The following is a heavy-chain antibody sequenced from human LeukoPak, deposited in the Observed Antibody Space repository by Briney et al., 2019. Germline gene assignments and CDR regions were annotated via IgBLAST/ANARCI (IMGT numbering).Heavy chain of an antibody. J-gene: IGHJ3*02. CDR3: ARVPLDPGVAAAGTAFDI. D-gene: IGHD6-13*01. V-gene: IGHV4-34*01. CDR2: INHSGST. Sequence: PSETLSLTCAVYGGSFSGYYWSWIRQPPGKGLKWIGEINHSGSTNYNPSLKSRVTISVDTSKNQFSLKLSSVTAADTAVYYCARVPLDPGVAAAGTAFDIWGQGTMVTVSS. CDR1: GGSFSGYY.